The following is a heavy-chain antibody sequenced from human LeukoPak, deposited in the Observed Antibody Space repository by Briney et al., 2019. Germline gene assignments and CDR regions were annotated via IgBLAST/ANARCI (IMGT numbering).Heavy chain of an antibody. J-gene: IGHJ4*02. Sequence: PGRSLRLPCTTSGFTFGDYAMSWVRQAPGKGLEWVGFIRSKGYGGTTEYAASVKGRFTISRDDSKSIAYLQMNSLKTEDTALYYCTRDQAPGYSSSWFLDYWGQGTLVTVSS. CDR2: IRSKGYGGTT. D-gene: IGHD6-13*01. V-gene: IGHV3-49*04. CDR3: TRDQAPGYSSSWFLDY. CDR1: GFTFGDYA.